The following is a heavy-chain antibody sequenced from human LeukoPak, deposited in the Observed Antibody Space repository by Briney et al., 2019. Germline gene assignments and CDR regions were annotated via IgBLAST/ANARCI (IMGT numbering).Heavy chain of an antibody. CDR2: INHSGST. J-gene: IGHJ4*02. CDR3: ARGSQSLGYCSGGSCRAKIFDY. V-gene: IGHV4-39*07. D-gene: IGHD2-15*01. Sequence: SETLSLTCTVSGGSISSGGYYRSWIRQPPGKGLEWIGEINHSGSTNYNPSLKSRVTISVDTSKNQFSLKLSSVTAADTAVYYCARGSQSLGYCSGGSCRAKIFDYWGQGTLVTVSS. CDR1: GGSISSGGYY.